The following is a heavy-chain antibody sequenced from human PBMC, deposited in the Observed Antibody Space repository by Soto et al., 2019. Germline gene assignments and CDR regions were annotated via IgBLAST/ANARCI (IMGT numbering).Heavy chain of an antibody. CDR2: ISSSGSTI. D-gene: IGHD2-15*01. V-gene: IGHV3-11*01. CDR3: ARDIGHYYYYYMDV. CDR1: GFTFSDYY. J-gene: IGHJ6*03. Sequence: GGSLRLSCAASGFTFSDYYMSWIRQAPGKGLEWVSYISSSGSTIYYADSVKGRFTISRDNAKNSLYLQMNSLRAEDTAVYYCARDIGHYYYYYMDVWGKGTTVTVSS.